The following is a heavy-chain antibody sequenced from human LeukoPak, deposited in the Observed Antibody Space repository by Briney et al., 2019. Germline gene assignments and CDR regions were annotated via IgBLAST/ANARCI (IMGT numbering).Heavy chain of an antibody. CDR2: INHSGST. V-gene: IGHV4-34*01. D-gene: IGHD1-7*01. J-gene: IGHJ4*02. CDR3: ASSTTGTKHCLSYLMLNY. CDR1: GGHFSGYY. Sequence: SETLSLTRSVYGGHFSGYYWCGIRQPPGKGLEWIGEINHSGSTNYNPSLKSRVTISVDTSKNQFSLKLSSVTAADTAVYYCASSTTGTKHCLSYLMLNYWGQGTLVTVSS.